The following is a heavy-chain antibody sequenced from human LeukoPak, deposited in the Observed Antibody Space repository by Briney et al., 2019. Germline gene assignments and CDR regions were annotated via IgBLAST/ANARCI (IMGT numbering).Heavy chain of an antibody. CDR2: TYYRSKWST. CDR3: ATGLLSENWFDP. D-gene: IGHD1-26*01. J-gene: IGHJ5*02. CDR1: VDSVSGTRVA. V-gene: IGHV6-1*01. Sequence: SQTLSLTFAISVDSVSGTRVAWNWIRQSPSRGLEWLGRTYYRSKWSTEYAISVKGRVTIVPDTSKNLFSLQLHSVTPEDTAVYYCATGLLSENWFDPWGQGTLVTVSS.